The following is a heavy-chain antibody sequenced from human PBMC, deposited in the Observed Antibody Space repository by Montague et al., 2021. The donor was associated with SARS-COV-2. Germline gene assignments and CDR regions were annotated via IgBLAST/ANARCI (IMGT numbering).Heavy chain of an antibody. V-gene: IGHV4-34*01. CDR2: IDHTGRS. Sequence: SETLSLTCGVSGDSFSDYDWTLIRRSPGKRLEWLGEIDHTGRSNYNPSLQSRVTLSLDTSKNHFSLKLNSVTAADTAVYFCARGLFWGATTGFDIWGQGTMVTVSS. D-gene: IGHD1-26*01. CDR3: ARGLFWGATTGFDI. J-gene: IGHJ3*02. CDR1: GDSFSDYD.